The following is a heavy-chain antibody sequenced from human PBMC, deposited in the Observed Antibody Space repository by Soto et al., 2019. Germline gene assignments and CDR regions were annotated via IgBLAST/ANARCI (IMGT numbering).Heavy chain of an antibody. Sequence: GGSLRLSCAASGFTFSSYGMHWVRQAPGKGLEWVAVISYGGSDKYYADSVKGRFTISRDNSKNTLYLQMNSLRPEDTALYYCAKEGAGFYDTRDYWWYYFGYWGQGALVTVSS. V-gene: IGHV3-30*18. CDR2: ISYGGSDK. CDR1: GFTFSSYG. CDR3: AKEGAGFYDTRDYWWYYFGY. D-gene: IGHD3-22*01. J-gene: IGHJ4*02.